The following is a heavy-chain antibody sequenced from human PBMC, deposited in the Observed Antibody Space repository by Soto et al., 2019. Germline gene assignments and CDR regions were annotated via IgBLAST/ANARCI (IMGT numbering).Heavy chain of an antibody. D-gene: IGHD1-7*01. CDR2: ISAYNGNT. CDR1: GYTFTSYG. J-gene: IGHJ5*02. V-gene: IGHV1-18*01. CDR3: ATVGAWNYGWFDP. Sequence: ASVKVSCKASGYTFTSYGISWVRQAPGQGLEWMGWISAYNGNTNYAQKLQGRGPMTEDTSTGTAYMELSSLRSEATAVYYCATVGAWNYGWFDPWGQGTLVTVSS.